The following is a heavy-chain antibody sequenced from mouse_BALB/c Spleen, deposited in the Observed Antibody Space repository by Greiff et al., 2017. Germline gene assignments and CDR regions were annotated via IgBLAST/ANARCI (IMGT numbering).Heavy chain of an antibody. CDR2: IYPGNSDT. CDR1: GYTFTSYW. Sequence: EVQLQQSGTVLARPGASVKMSCKASGYTFTSYWMHWVKQRPGQGLEWIGAIYPGNSDTSYNQKFKGKAKLTAVKSTRTSYMELSRLTNEDSAVYYCTTGEYGHYPACFAYWGQGTLVTVSA. CDR3: TTGEYGHYPACFAY. J-gene: IGHJ3*01. V-gene: IGHV1-5*01. D-gene: IGHD2-1*01.